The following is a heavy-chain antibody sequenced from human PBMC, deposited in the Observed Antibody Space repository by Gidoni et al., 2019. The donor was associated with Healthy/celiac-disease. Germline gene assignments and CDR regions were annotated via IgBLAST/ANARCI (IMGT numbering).Heavy chain of an antibody. V-gene: IGHV3-74*01. J-gene: IGHJ3*02. CDR3: AREPYDINQDAFDI. Sequence: EVQLVESGGGVVQPGGSLRLSWAASGFTFRSYWMHWVRQAPGQGLVWVFRMISDVSSTSYAASVKGRFTISRDNAKNTLYLQMNSLRAEDTAVYYCAREPYDINQDAFDIWGQGTMVTVSS. CDR1: GFTFRSYW. D-gene: IGHD3-22*01. CDR2: MISDVSST.